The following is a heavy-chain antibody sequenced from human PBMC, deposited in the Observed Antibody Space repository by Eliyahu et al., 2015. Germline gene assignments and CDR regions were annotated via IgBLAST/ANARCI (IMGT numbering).Heavy chain of an antibody. CDR2: ISWNSGNI. V-gene: IGHV3-9*01. CDR3: AKDIGSSASINPIFDY. Sequence: EWVSGISWNSGNIDYADSVKGRFTISRDNAKNSLYLQMSSLRPEDTALYYCAKDIGSSASINPIFDYWGQGTLVTVSS. J-gene: IGHJ4*02. D-gene: IGHD3-22*01.